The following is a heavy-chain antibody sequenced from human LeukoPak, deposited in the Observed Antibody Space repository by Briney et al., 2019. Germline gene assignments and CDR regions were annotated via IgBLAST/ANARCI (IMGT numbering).Heavy chain of an antibody. J-gene: IGHJ4*02. CDR2: IYSGGST. Sequence: GGSLRLSCAASGFTVIYNFMSWVRQAPGKGLEWVSVIYSGGSTYYADSVKGRFTISRDNSKNTVYLQMNSLRVDDTAVYYCAKDLAYWGQGTLVTVSS. CDR1: GFTVIYNF. V-gene: IGHV3-66*01. CDR3: AKDLAY.